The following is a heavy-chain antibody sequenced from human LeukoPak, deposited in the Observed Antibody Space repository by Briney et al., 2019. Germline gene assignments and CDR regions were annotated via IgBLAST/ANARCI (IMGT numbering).Heavy chain of an antibody. V-gene: IGHV4-39*01. CDR2: IYYSGST. CDR3: ARLPYYDFWSGYYTWFDP. CDR1: GGSISSSSYY. J-gene: IGHJ5*02. Sequence: SETLSLTCTVSGGSISSSSYYWGWIRQPPGKGLAWIGSIYYSGSTYYNPSLKSRVTISVDTSKNQFSLKLSSVTAADTAVYYCARLPYYDFWSGYYTWFDPWGQGTLVTVSS. D-gene: IGHD3-3*01.